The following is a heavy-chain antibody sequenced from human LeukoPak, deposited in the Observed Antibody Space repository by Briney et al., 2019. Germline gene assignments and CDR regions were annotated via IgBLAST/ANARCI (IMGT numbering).Heavy chain of an antibody. CDR2: IYYSGST. CDR1: GGSISSGDYY. J-gene: IGHJ4*02. D-gene: IGHD5-18*01. V-gene: IGHV4-61*08. CDR3: ARVSVGYSYASFDY. Sequence: PETLSLTCTVSGGSISSGDYYWSWIRQPPGEGLEWIGYIYYSGSTNYNPSLKSRVTISVDTSKNQFSLKLSSVTAADTAVYYCARVSVGYSYASFDYWGQGTLVTVSS.